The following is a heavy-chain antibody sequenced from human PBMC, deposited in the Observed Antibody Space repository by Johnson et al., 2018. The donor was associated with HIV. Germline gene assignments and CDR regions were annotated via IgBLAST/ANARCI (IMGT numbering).Heavy chain of an antibody. CDR2: IKQDGSEK. CDR3: ARACRDGYTCDAFDI. Sequence: VQLVESGGGVVQPGRSLRLSCAASGFTFSSYWMSWVRQAPGKGLAWVANIKQDGSEKYSVDSVKGRFTISRDNSKNTLYLQMNSLRAEDTAVYYCARACRDGYTCDAFDIWGQGTMVTVSS. V-gene: IGHV3-7*01. D-gene: IGHD5-24*01. J-gene: IGHJ3*02. CDR1: GFTFSSYW.